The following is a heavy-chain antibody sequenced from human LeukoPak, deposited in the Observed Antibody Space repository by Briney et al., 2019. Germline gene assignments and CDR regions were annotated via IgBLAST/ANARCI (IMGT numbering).Heavy chain of an antibody. J-gene: IGHJ4*02. D-gene: IGHD1-26*01. CDR1: GFTFSSYE. Sequence: GSLRLSCAASGFTFSSYEMNWVRQPPGKGLEWIGEINHSGSTNYNPSLKSRVTISVDTSKNQFSLKLSSVTAADTAVYYCARWAVGATFDYWGQGTLVTVSS. CDR3: ARWAVGATFDY. V-gene: IGHV4-34*01. CDR2: INHSGST.